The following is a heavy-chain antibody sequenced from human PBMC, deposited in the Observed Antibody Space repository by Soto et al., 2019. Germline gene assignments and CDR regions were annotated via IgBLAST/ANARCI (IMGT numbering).Heavy chain of an antibody. D-gene: IGHD3-16*02. V-gene: IGHV4-39*01. CDR1: GGSISSSSYY. J-gene: IGHJ4*02. CDR2: IYYSGST. CDR3: ARRQRELSHFDY. Sequence: QLQLQESGPGLVKPSETLSLTCTVSGGSISSSSYYWGWIRQPPGKGLEWIGSIYYSGSTYYNPSLKSRVTISVDTSKNQFSLKLSSVTAADTAVYYCARRQRELSHFDYWGQGTLVTVSS.